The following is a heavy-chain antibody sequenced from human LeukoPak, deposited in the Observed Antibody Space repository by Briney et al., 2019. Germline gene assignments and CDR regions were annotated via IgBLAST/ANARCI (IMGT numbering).Heavy chain of an antibody. CDR3: ARERDSSDFDY. V-gene: IGHV3-30*01. Sequence: GGSLRLSCAASGFTFSSYAMHWVRQAPGKGLEWVAVISYDGSNKYYADSVKGRLTISRDNSKNTLYLQMNSLRAEDTAVYYCARERDSSDFDYWGQGTLVTVSS. J-gene: IGHJ4*02. CDR1: GFTFSSYA. CDR2: ISYDGSNK. D-gene: IGHD3-22*01.